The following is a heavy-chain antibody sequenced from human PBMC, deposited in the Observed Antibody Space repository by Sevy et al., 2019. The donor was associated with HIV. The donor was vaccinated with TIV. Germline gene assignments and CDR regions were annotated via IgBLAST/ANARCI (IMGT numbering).Heavy chain of an antibody. D-gene: IGHD4-17*01. J-gene: IGHJ6*02. CDR2: IRYDGSNK. CDR1: GFTFSSYG. Sequence: GGSLRLSCAASGFTFSSYGMHWVCQAPGKGLEWVAFIRYDGSNKYYADSVKGRFTISRDNSKNTLYLQMNSLRAEDTAVYYCAKEFYGDYYYYGMDVRGQGTTVTVSS. CDR3: AKEFYGDYYYYGMDV. V-gene: IGHV3-30*02.